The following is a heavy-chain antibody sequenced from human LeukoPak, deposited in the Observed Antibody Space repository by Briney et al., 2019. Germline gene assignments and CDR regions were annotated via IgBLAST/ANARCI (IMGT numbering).Heavy chain of an antibody. J-gene: IGHJ4*02. CDR3: ARGADFGGYVDY. CDR1: GFTFSSYA. V-gene: IGHV3-30-3*01. D-gene: IGHD4-23*01. Sequence: TGGSLRLSCAASGFTFSSYAMHWVRQAPGKGLEWVAVISYDGSNKYYADSVKGRFTISRDNSKNTLYLQMNSLRAEDTAVYYCARGADFGGYVDYWGQGTLVTVSS. CDR2: ISYDGSNK.